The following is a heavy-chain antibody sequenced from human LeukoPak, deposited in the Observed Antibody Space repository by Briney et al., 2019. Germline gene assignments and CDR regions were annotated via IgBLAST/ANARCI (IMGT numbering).Heavy chain of an antibody. CDR3: ARLSTDNVVLPGAMAYYFDC. D-gene: IGHD2-2*01. V-gene: IGHV4-59*08. CDR2: INYSGST. CDR1: GGSISSSS. J-gene: IGHJ4*02. Sequence: SETLSLTCTVSGGSISSSSWSWIRQPPGKGLEIIGYINYSGSTSYNPSLKSRVAISVDTSKNQFSLKLSSVTAADTAMYFCARLSTDNVVLPGAMAYYFDCWGQGTLVTVSS.